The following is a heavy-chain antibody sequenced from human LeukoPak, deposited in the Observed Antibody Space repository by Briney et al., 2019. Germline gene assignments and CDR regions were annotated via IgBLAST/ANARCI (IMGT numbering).Heavy chain of an antibody. CDR3: AGDQGSGYGGALGY. CDR1: GFTVSSSY. D-gene: IGHD5-12*01. Sequence: GGSLRLSCAASGFTVSSSYMSWVRQAPGRGLEWVSLIYSGGNTFYADSVKGRFTISRDNSKNTLYLQMNSLRAEDTAVYYCAGDQGSGYGGALGYWGQGTLVTVSP. CDR2: IYSGGNT. J-gene: IGHJ4*02. V-gene: IGHV3-53*01.